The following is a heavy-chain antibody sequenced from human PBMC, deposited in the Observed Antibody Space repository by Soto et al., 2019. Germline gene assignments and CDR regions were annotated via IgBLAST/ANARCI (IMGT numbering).Heavy chain of an antibody. CDR2: INAGNGNT. V-gene: IGHV1-3*01. D-gene: IGHD6-13*01. J-gene: IGHJ4*02. CDR1: GYTFTSYA. CDR3: ARMKEQQLVFDY. Sequence: GASVKVSCKASGYTFTSYAMHWVRQAPGQRLEWMGWINAGNGNTKYSQKFQGRVTITRDTSASTAYMELSSLRSEDTAVYYCARMKEQQLVFDYWGQGTLVTVSS.